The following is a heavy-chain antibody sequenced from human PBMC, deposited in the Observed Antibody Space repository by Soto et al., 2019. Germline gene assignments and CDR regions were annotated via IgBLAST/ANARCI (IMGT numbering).Heavy chain of an antibody. CDR1: GYTFTSYG. CDR2: ISADNGNT. V-gene: IGHV1-18*01. CDR3: ARDSSSWYEPLGGFDY. Sequence: GESLKISCKGSGYTFTSYGISWVRQAPGQGLEWMGWISADNGNTKYSQKFQGRVTITRDTSASTAYMELSSLRSEDTAVYYCARDSSSWYEPLGGFDYWGQGTLVTVSS. J-gene: IGHJ4*02. D-gene: IGHD6-13*01.